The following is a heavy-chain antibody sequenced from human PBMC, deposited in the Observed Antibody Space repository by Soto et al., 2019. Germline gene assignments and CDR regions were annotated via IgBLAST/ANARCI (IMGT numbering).Heavy chain of an antibody. V-gene: IGHV1-69*02. J-gene: IGHJ4*02. CDR2: IIPILGIA. D-gene: IGHD4-17*01. CDR1: GGTFSSYT. CDR3: ARPVDYGDYLGT. Sequence: SVKVSCKASGGTFSSYTISWVRQAPGQGLEWMGRIIPILGIANYAQKFQGRVTITADKSTSTAYMELSSLRSEDTAVYYCARPVDYGDYLGTWGQGTLVTVSS.